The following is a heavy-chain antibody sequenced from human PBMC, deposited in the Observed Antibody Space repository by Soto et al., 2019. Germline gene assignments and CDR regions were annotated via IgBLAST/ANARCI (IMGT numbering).Heavy chain of an antibody. CDR3: AREGIAAALDY. V-gene: IGHV3-21*01. CDR2: ISSSSSYI. CDR1: GFTFSSYS. J-gene: IGHJ4*02. D-gene: IGHD6-13*01. Sequence: EVQLVESGGGLVKPGGSLRLSCAASGFTFSSYSMNWVRQAPGKGLEWVSSISSSSSYIYYADSVKGRFTISRDNAKNSLDLQVKSLRAEDTAVYYCAREGIAAALDYWGQGTLVTVSS.